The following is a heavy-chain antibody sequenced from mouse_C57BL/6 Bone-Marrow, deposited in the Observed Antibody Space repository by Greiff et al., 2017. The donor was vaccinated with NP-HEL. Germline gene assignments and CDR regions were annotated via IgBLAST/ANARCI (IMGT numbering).Heavy chain of an antibody. Sequence: VHVKQSGPVLVKPGASVKMSCKASGYTFTDYYMNWVKQSHGKSLEWIGVINPYNGGTSYNQKFKGKATLTVDKSSSTAYMELNSLTSEDSAVYYCAPITTVPYWYFDVWGTGTTVTVSS. CDR2: INPYNGGT. V-gene: IGHV1-19*01. D-gene: IGHD1-1*01. CDR1: GYTFTDYY. J-gene: IGHJ1*03. CDR3: APITTVPYWYFDV.